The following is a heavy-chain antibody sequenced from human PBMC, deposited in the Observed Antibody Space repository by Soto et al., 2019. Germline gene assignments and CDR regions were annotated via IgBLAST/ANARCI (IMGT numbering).Heavy chain of an antibody. J-gene: IGHJ6*02. D-gene: IGHD1-26*01. CDR1: GFTFDDYT. CDR3: AKDIVPAIVGATVPYYYYYGMDV. V-gene: IGHV3-43*01. CDR2: ISWDGGST. Sequence: EVQLVESGGVVVQPGGSLRLSCAASGFTFDDYTMHWVRQAPGKGLEWVSLISWDGGSTYYADSVKGRFTISRDNSKNSLYLQMNSLRTEDTALYYCAKDIVPAIVGATVPYYYYYGMDVWGQGTTVTVSS.